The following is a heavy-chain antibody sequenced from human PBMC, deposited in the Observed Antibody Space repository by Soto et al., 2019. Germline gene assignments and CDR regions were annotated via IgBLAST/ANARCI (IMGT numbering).Heavy chain of an antibody. CDR2: ISSDGSSK. J-gene: IGHJ4*02. D-gene: IGHD6-13*01. V-gene: IGHV3-30*18. Sequence: QVQLVESGGGVVQPGTSLRLSCAASGFTFSNYGMHWVRQAPGKGLDCVASISSDGSSKYYADSVKGRFTISRDHSKNTLNLEMNSLRVEDKAVYYCAKVVEQQLVRCGLDCWGQGTLVTVSS. CDR1: GFTFSNYG. CDR3: AKVVEQQLVRCGLDC.